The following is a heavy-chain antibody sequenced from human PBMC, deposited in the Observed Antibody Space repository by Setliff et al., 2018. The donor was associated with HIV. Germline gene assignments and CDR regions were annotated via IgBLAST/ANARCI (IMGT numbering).Heavy chain of an antibody. D-gene: IGHD3-10*01. J-gene: IGHJ3*02. CDR2: ISSSGST. V-gene: IGHV4-31*01. Sequence: SETLSLTCTVSGDSISNGVFYWSWVRQHPGKGLEWIGYISSSGSTFYKPSLKSPVTMSVDTSKNQYSLRLTSVTAADTAVYYCARASAERSAVRGLAIAFDIWGPGTRVTVS. CDR1: GDSISNGVFY. CDR3: ARASAERSAVRGLAIAFDI.